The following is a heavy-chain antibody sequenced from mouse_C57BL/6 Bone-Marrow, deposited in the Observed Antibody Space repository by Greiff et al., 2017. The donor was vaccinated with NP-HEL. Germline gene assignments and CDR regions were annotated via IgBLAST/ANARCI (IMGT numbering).Heavy chain of an antibody. CDR2: IRLKADNYAT. Sequence: DVHLVESGGGLVQPGGSMKLSCVASGFTFSNYWMNWVRQSPEKGLEWVAQIRLKADNYATHYAEYVKGRFTISSDDSKSSVYLQMHNLRAEDTGIYYCTGGITTVVEGNYFDYWCQGTTLPVSS. CDR3: TGGITTVVEGNYFDY. CDR1: GFTFSNYW. J-gene: IGHJ2*01. D-gene: IGHD1-1*01. V-gene: IGHV6-3*01.